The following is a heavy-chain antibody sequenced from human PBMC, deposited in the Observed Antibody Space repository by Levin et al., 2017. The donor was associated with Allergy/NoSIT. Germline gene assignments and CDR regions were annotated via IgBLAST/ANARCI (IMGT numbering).Heavy chain of an antibody. CDR1: GYTFTGYY. V-gene: IGHV1-2*06. CDR2: INPNSGGT. D-gene: IGHD6-19*01. CDR3: ARTPIAVAGYYYYYGMDV. Sequence: ASVKVSCKASGYTFTGYYMHWVRQAPGQGLEWMGRINPNSGGTNYAQKFQGRVTMTRDTSISTAYMELSRLRSDDTAVYYCARTPIAVAGYYYYYGMDVWGQGTTVTVSS. J-gene: IGHJ6*02.